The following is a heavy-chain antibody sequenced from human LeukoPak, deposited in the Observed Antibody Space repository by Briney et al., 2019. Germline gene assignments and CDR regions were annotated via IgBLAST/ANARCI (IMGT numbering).Heavy chain of an antibody. V-gene: IGHV1-2*02. CDR2: INPNSGDS. D-gene: IGHD6-6*01. CDR1: EYTFTTYY. J-gene: IGHJ4*02. Sequence: ASVKVSCKASEYTFTTYYFHWVRQAPGQGLEWMGWINPNSGDSKCTEKFQDRVTMTRDTSISTVYMGLSRLRYDDTAVYYCARGRGTSSFDYWGQGTLVTVSS. CDR3: ARGRGTSSFDY.